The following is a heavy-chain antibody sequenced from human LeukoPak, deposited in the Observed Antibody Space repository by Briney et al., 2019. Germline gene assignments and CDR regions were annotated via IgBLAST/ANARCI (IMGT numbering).Heavy chain of an antibody. J-gene: IGHJ4*02. Sequence: PSETLSLTCTVSGGSISSYYWSWIRQPPGKGLEWIGYIYYSGSTNYNPSLKSRVTISVDTSKNQFSLKLSSVTAADTAVYYYACGDYGDYVGVDYWGQGTLVTVSS. CDR3: ACGDYGDYVGVDY. CDR2: IYYSGST. V-gene: IGHV4-59*08. CDR1: GGSISSYY. D-gene: IGHD4-17*01.